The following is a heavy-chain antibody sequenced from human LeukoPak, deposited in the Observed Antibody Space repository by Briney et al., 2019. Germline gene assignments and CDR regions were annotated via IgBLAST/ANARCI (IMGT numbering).Heavy chain of an antibody. D-gene: IGHD2-2*01. V-gene: IGHV3-21*01. CDR2: ISSSSSYI. CDR3: ARETFCTNTTCPIGDHFDY. Sequence: GGSLRLSCAASGFTFSSYSMNWVRQAPGKGLEWVSSISSSSSYIYYADSVKGRFTISRDNAKNSLYLQMNSLRAEDTAVYYCARETFCTNTTCPIGDHFDYWGQGTLVTVSS. J-gene: IGHJ4*02. CDR1: GFTFSSYS.